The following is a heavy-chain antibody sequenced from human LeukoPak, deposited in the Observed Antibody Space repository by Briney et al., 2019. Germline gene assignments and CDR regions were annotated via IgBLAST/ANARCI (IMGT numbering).Heavy chain of an antibody. D-gene: IGHD5-18*01. CDR3: ASYGYGPYFDY. CDR1: GFTFSNFG. Sequence: GGSLRLSCVASGFTFSNFGMHWVRQAPGKGLEWVAVISYDGSNKYYADSVKGRFTISRDNSKNTLYLQMNSLRAEDTAVYYCASYGYGPYFDYWGQGTLVTVSS. J-gene: IGHJ4*02. CDR2: ISYDGSNK. V-gene: IGHV3-30*12.